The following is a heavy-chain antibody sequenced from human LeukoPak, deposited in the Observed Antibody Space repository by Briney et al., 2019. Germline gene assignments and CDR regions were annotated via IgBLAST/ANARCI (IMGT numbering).Heavy chain of an antibody. J-gene: IGHJ4*02. CDR1: GDSLSLYY. V-gene: IGHV4-59*08. D-gene: IGHD1-14*01. CDR2: IEYSGST. CDR3: AGYRMEPVDKWVDY. Sequence: SSETLSLTCSVSGDSLSLYYWRWLGQPPGKGLEWVAYIEYSGSTNYNPPLKSLVTQLVDTSNNQFSLKLYSVTAADTAMYYCAGYRMEPVDKWVDYWGQGTLVTVSP.